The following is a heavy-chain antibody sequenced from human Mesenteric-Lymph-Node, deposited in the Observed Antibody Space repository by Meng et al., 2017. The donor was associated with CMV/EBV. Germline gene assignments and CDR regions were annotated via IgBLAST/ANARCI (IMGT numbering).Heavy chain of an antibody. CDR3: AKSRSSTPGIVDD. J-gene: IGHJ4*02. Sequence: QVPLQDSGPGLVKPSETLSLTCIVSGVSVTSGAYHWSWIRQSPGKGLEWIGYIYGTGITIYNPSLKSRVTILLETSKNQFSLKLNSVTTADTAVYYCAKSRSSTPGIVDDWGQGTLVTVSS. CDR2: IYGTGIT. CDR1: GVSVTSGAYH. V-gene: IGHV4-61*08. D-gene: IGHD2/OR15-2a*01.